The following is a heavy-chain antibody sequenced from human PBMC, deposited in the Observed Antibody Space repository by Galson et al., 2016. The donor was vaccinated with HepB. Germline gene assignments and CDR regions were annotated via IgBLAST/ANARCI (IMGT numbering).Heavy chain of an antibody. Sequence: SLRLSCAAAGFTFSDYYMTWIRQAPGKGLEWVSYISANSRYINYADSVKGRFTISRDNAKNSLYLQMNSLRGEDTAVYYCAREQLWVGSGGRAFDYWGQGTLVTVSS. J-gene: IGHJ4*02. V-gene: IGHV3-11*06. CDR3: AREQLWVGSGGRAFDY. CDR1: GFTFSDYY. D-gene: IGHD5-18*01. CDR2: ISANSRYI.